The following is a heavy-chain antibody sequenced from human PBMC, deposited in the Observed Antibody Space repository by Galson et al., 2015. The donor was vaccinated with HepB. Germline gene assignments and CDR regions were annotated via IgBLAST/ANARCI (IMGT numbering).Heavy chain of an antibody. Sequence: LRLSCAASGFTFSSYAMHWVRQAPGKGLEWVAVISYDGSNKYYADSVKGRFTISRDNSKNTLYLQMNSLRAEDTAVYYCAREGLVGSFDYWGQGTLVTVSS. CDR3: AREGLVGSFDY. D-gene: IGHD1-26*01. CDR1: GFTFSSYA. V-gene: IGHV3-30-3*01. CDR2: ISYDGSNK. J-gene: IGHJ4*02.